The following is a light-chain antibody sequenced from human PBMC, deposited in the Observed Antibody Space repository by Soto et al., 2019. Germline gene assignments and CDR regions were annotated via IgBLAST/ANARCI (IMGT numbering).Light chain of an antibody. Sequence: ESVWLQFPCTLTLSTGERATLSCTAVHSVSNNYLAWYQQKPGQAPRLLIYGASNRATGIPDRFSGSGSGTDFPLTISRLEPVDLAVYYYQQYGSSLGWTFGLGTKVEIK. V-gene: IGKV3-20*01. CDR2: GAS. CDR3: QQYGSSLGWT. J-gene: IGKJ1*01. CDR1: HSVSNNY.